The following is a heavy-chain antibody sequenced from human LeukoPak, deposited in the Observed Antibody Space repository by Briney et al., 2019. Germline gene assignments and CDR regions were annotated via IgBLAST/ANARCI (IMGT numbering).Heavy chain of an antibody. Sequence: GGSLRLSCAASGFTFSSYWMSWVRQAPGKGQEWVANKKQDGSEKYYVDSVKGRFTISRDNAKNSLYLQMNSLRAEDAAVYYCARSKSVGATRTYYFDYWGQGTLVTVSS. J-gene: IGHJ4*02. V-gene: IGHV3-7*01. D-gene: IGHD1-26*01. CDR2: KKQDGSEK. CDR1: GFTFSSYW. CDR3: ARSKSVGATRTYYFDY.